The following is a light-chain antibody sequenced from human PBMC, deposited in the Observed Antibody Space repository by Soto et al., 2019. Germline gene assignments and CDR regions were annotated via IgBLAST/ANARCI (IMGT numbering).Light chain of an antibody. CDR1: QSISGW. J-gene: IGKJ4*01. V-gene: IGKV1-5*03. CDR3: QQSNTYPLT. CDR2: KAS. Sequence: DVQMTQSPSTLSASVGDRVTITCRASQSISGWLAWCQQKPGKAPNLLIYKASTLESGVPSRFSGSGSGTEFTLTISSLQPDDFATYYCQQSNTYPLTIGGGTKVDI.